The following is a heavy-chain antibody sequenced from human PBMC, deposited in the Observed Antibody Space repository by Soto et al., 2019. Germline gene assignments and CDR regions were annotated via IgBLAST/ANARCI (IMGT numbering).Heavy chain of an antibody. CDR2: IKSKTDGGTT. CDR3: TTDSYSTIIIVRFDD. D-gene: IGHD3-22*01. J-gene: IGHJ4*01. CDR1: GFTFTNAW. Sequence: AGGSLRLSCAASGFTFTNAWINWVRQAPGKGLEWVGRIKSKTDGGTTDYAEPVKGRFAISRDDSNNMVYLQMNSLKIEDTAVYYCTTDSYSTIIIVRFDDWGPGTLVTVAS. V-gene: IGHV3-15*07.